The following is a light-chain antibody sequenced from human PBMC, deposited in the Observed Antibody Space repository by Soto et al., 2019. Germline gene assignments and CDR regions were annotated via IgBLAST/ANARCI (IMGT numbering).Light chain of an antibody. CDR3: QQRTNWPIT. Sequence: LTQSPATLSLSPGERATLSCRASHSVSSSLAWYKQKPGQAPRLRSYGASTRATGIPARFSGSGSGTEFTLTISSLEPEDFEVYYCQQRTNWPITFGQGTRLEIK. CDR1: HSVSSS. V-gene: IGKV3-11*01. CDR2: GAS. J-gene: IGKJ5*01.